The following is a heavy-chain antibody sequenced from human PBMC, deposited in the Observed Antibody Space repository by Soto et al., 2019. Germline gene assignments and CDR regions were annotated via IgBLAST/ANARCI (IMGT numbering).Heavy chain of an antibody. CDR1: GYTFTSYA. CDR3: ARNEVGLRVFDY. V-gene: IGHV1-3*05. J-gene: IGHJ4*02. D-gene: IGHD5-12*01. Sequence: QVQLVQSGAEEKKPGASVKVSCKASGYTFTSYAMHWVRQAPGQRLEWMGWINAGNGNTKYSQKLQGRVTITRDTSASTAYMELSSLSSEDTAVYYCARNEVGLRVFDYWGQGTLVTVSS. CDR2: INAGNGNT.